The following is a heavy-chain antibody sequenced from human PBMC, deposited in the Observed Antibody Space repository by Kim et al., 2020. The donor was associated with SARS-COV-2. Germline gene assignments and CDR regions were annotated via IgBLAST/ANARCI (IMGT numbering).Heavy chain of an antibody. D-gene: IGHD1-20*01. J-gene: IGHJ5*02. Sequence: SETLSLTCTVSGGSISSYYWSWIRQPAGKGLEWIGRIYTSGSTNYNPSLESRVTMSVDTSKNQFSLKLSSVTAPDTAMYYCARSFGITGITRWFDPWGQGTLVTVSS. CDR2: IYTSGST. V-gene: IGHV4-4*07. CDR1: GGSISSYY. CDR3: ARSFGITGITRWFDP.